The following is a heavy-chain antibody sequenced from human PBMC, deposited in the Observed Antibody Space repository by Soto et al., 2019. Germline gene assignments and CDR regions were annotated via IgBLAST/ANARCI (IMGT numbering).Heavy chain of an antibody. CDR3: ARRYIAGYCSGGSCSDNWFDP. CDR2: IYYSGST. J-gene: IGHJ5*02. V-gene: IGHV4-31*03. D-gene: IGHD2-15*01. Sequence: SETLSLTCTVSGGSISSGGYYWSWIRQHPGKGLEWIGYIYYSGSTYYNPSLKSRVTISVDTSKNQFSLKLSSVTAADTAVYYCARRYIAGYCSGGSCSDNWFDPWGQGTLVTVSS. CDR1: GGSISSGGYY.